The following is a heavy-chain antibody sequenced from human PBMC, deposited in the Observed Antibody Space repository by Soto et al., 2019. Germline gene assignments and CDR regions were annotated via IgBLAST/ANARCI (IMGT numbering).Heavy chain of an antibody. CDR1: GGSISSYY. V-gene: IGHV4-59*01. CDR3: ARGTEDYYYGSGSYVDY. D-gene: IGHD3-10*01. J-gene: IGHJ4*02. Sequence: QVQLQESGPGLVKPSETLSLTCTVSGGSISSYYWSWIRQPPGKGLEWIGYIYYSGSTNYNPSLKSRVTISVDTSKNQFSLKLSSVTAADTAVYYCARGTEDYYYGSGSYVDYWGQGTLVTVSS. CDR2: IYYSGST.